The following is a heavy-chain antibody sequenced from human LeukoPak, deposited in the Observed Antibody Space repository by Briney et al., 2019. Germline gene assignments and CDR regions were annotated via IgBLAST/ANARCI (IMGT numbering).Heavy chain of an antibody. D-gene: IGHD5-18*01. CDR1: GYTFTGYY. V-gene: IGHV1-2*02. J-gene: IGHJ5*02. Sequence: ASVKVSCKASGYTFTGYYMHWVRQAPGQGLEWMGWINPNSGGTNYAQKFQGRVTITRDMSTSTVYMDLSSLRSEDTAMYYCARALPHRRLMDTTMEQHWFDPWGQGTLVTVSS. CDR3: ARALPHRRLMDTTMEQHWFDP. CDR2: INPNSGGT.